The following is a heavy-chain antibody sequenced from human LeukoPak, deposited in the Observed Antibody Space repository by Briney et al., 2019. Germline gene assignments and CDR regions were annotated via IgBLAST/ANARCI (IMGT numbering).Heavy chain of an antibody. Sequence: GALRLSCAASGFTFDDYAMHWVRQAPGKGLEWVSLISWDGGSTYYADSVKGRFTISRDNSKNSLYLQMNSLRAEDTALYYCAKDSGSYFGFDYWGQGTLVTVSS. D-gene: IGHD1-26*01. V-gene: IGHV3-43D*03. CDR2: ISWDGGST. J-gene: IGHJ4*02. CDR3: AKDSGSYFGFDY. CDR1: GFTFDDYA.